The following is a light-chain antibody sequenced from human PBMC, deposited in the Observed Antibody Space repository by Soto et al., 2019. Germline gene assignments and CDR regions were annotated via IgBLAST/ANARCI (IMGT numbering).Light chain of an antibody. CDR2: QDA. V-gene: IGLV3-1*01. Sequence: SYELTQPPSVSVSPGQTASITCSGDKLGNKYVSWYQQKPGQSPVVVIYQDANRPSGIPERFSGSNSGNTATLTISETQAMDEADYYCQAWDGSTAIFGTGTKLTVL. J-gene: IGLJ1*01. CDR3: QAWDGSTAI. CDR1: KLGNKY.